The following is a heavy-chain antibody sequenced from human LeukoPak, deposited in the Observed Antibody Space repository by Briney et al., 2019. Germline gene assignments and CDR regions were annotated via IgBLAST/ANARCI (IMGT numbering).Heavy chain of an antibody. CDR3: AGGDGNGWYFDY. CDR1: GFRLYYHG. V-gene: IGHV3-20*04. D-gene: IGHD5-24*01. Sequence: GESLRLSCSASGFRLYYHGMSWVPQVPGKGLEWVSGIHWNGDSTGYGDSVKGRFTISRDKAKNSLYLQSNSLRAEDTALYYCAGGDGNGWYFDYWGEGILVTVSS. J-gene: IGHJ4*02. CDR2: IHWNGDST.